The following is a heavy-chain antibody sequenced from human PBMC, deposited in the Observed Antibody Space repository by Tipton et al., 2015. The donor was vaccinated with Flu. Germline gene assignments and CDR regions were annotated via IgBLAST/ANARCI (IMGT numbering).Heavy chain of an antibody. Sequence: GLVKPSQTLSVTCAISGESVSSNSAAWNWIRQPPSRGLEWLGRTYYRSKWYTNYAISLNSRIIINPDTSKNQFSLQLNSVTPEDTAVYYCARGVSGSGLHSWGQGTLVTVSS. CDR2: TYYRSKWYT. V-gene: IGHV6-1*01. D-gene: IGHD3-10*01. CDR1: GESVSSNSAA. J-gene: IGHJ4*02. CDR3: ARGVSGSGLHS.